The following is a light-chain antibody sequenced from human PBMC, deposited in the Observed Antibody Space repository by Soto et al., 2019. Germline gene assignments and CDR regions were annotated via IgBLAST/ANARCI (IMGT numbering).Light chain of an antibody. CDR2: DVS. CDR1: SSDVGGYNY. J-gene: IGLJ2*01. CDR3: ISYTSSSTLV. Sequence: QSVLTQPASVSGSPGQSITISCTGTSSDVGGYNYVSWYQQHPGKAPKLMIYDVSNRPSGVSNRFSGSKSGNTASLTISGLQAEEEADYYCISYTSSSTLVFGGGTKVTVL. V-gene: IGLV2-14*01.